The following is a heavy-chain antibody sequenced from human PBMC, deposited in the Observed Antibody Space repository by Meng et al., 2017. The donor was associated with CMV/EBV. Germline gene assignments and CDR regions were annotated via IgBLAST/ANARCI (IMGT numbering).Heavy chain of an antibody. D-gene: IGHD3-3*01. CDR3: ARVGTRFLEWLS. CDR1: GFTFSSYS. Sequence: GGSLRLSCAASGFTFSSYSMNWVRQAPGKGLEWVSSISSSSSYIYYADSVKGRFTISGDNAKNSLYLQMNSLRAEDTAMYYCARVGTRFLEWLSWGQGTLVTVSS. J-gene: IGHJ4*02. CDR2: ISSSSSYI. V-gene: IGHV3-21*01.